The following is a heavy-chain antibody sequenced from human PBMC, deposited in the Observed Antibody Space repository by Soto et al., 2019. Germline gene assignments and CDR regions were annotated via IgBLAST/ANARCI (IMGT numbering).Heavy chain of an antibody. V-gene: IGHV3-15*07. D-gene: IGHD6-19*01. J-gene: IGHJ4*02. Sequence: PGGSLRLSCAASGFTFSNAWMNWVRQAPGKGLEWVGRIKSKTDGGTTDYAAPVKGRFTISRDDSKNTLYLQMNSLKTEDTAVYYCTTAGAIAVADLLQIWGDYWGQGTLVTVSS. CDR2: IKSKTDGGTT. CDR3: TTAGAIAVADLLQIWGDY. CDR1: GFTFSNAW.